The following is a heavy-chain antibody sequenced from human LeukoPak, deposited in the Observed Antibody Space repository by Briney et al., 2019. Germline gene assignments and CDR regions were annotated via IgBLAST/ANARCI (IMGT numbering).Heavy chain of an antibody. D-gene: IGHD1/OR15-1a*01. CDR3: ARNNNRITYTFDI. J-gene: IGHJ3*02. Sequence: SETLSLTCALSGGSFSTYYWTWIRQSPGKGLEWIAEIDHRGSTNYNPSLESRVTISTDTSKNQFSLKLNSETAADTAVYYCARNNNRITYTFDIWGQGTMVTVSS. CDR2: IDHRGST. CDR1: GGSFSTYY. V-gene: IGHV4-34*01.